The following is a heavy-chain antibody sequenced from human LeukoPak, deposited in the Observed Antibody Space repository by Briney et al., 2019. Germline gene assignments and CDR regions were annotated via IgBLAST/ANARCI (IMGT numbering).Heavy chain of an antibody. V-gene: IGHV3-74*01. CDR1: GLTFISYW. J-gene: IGHJ1*01. CDR2: IKSDGST. D-gene: IGHD3-22*01. Sequence: GGSLNLSFAASGLTFISYWMHWVRRAPGKGLVWVSRIKSDGSTNYADSVKGRFTISRDNAKKTVSLQMNSLRAEDTGVYYCARAPSEIGGYYPEYFRHWGQGTLVTVSS. CDR3: ARAPSEIGGYYPEYFRH.